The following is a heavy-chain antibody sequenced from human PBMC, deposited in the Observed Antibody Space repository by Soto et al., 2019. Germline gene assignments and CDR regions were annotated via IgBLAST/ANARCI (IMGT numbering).Heavy chain of an antibody. D-gene: IGHD2-8*02. CDR1: GYTFTSYG. CDR3: ARDGGVQARFDP. Sequence: QVQLVQSGAEVKKPGASVKVSCKASGYTFTSYGISWVQQAPGQGLEWMGWISAYNGNTNYAQKLQGXVXXXTXXSTSTAYMELRSLRSDDTAVYYCARDGGVQARFDPWGQGTLVTVSS. J-gene: IGHJ5*02. CDR2: ISAYNGNT. V-gene: IGHV1-18*01.